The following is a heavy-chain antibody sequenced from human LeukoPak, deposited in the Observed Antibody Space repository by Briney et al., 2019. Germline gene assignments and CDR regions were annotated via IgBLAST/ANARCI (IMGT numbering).Heavy chain of an antibody. V-gene: IGHV3-7*03. Sequence: GVSLRLSCAASGFSFSSYWMSWVRQAPGKGLEWVANIEGDGSERNYMDSVKGRFTISRDNAKNSLHLQMNSLRAEDTAEYYCAAGVGWLIDYWGQGTLVTVSS. CDR2: IEGDGSER. CDR1: GFSFSSYW. J-gene: IGHJ4*02. CDR3: AAGVGWLIDY. D-gene: IGHD6-19*01.